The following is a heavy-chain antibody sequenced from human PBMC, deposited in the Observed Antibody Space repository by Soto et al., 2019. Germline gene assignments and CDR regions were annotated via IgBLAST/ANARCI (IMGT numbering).Heavy chain of an antibody. CDR3: ASAGGIAAAGTWWFDP. J-gene: IGHJ5*02. CDR1: GGTFSSYA. D-gene: IGHD6-13*01. V-gene: IGHV1-69*13. Sequence: SVKVSCKASGGTFSSYAISWVRQAPGQGLEWMGGIIPIFGTANYAQKFQGRVTITADESTSTAYMELSSLRSEDTAVYYCASAGGIAAAGTWWFDPWGQGTLVPVSP. CDR2: IIPIFGTA.